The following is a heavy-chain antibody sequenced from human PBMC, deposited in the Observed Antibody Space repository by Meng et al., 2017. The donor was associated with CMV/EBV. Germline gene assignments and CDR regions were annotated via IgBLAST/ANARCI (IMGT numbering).Heavy chain of an antibody. Sequence: GGSLRPSCAASGFTFSSYGMHWVRPAPGKGLGWVAFIRYDGSNKYYADSVKGRFTISRDNSKNTLYLQMISLRAEDTSVYYCAKGFQQQLAFEYWGQGTLVTVSS. D-gene: IGHD6-13*01. CDR3: AKGFQQQLAFEY. J-gene: IGHJ4*02. CDR2: IRYDGSNK. CDR1: GFTFSSYG. V-gene: IGHV3-30*02.